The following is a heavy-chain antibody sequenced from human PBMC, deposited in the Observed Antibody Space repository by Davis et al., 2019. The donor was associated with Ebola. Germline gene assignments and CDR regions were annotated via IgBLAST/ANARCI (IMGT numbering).Heavy chain of an antibody. V-gene: IGHV3-30*03. CDR2: ISYDGSNK. CDR3: ARDPVDPESDYYFYGMDV. CDR1: GFTFSSYG. Sequence: GGSLRLSCAASGFTFSSYGMHWVRQAPGKGLEWVAVISYDGSNKYYADSVKGRFTISRDNSKNTLYLQMNSLRAEDTAVYYCARDPVDPESDYYFYGMDVWGKGTTVTVSS. J-gene: IGHJ6*04. D-gene: IGHD4-23*01.